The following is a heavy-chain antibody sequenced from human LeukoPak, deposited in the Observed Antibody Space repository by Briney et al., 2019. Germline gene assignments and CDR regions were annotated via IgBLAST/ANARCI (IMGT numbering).Heavy chain of an antibody. CDR1: GFTLSSYS. D-gene: IGHD1-26*01. J-gene: IGHJ6*02. V-gene: IGHV3-48*04. CDR2: ISSSGSTI. Sequence: GGSLRLSCAASGFTLSSYSMNWVRQAPGKGLEWVSYISSSGSTIYYADSVKGRFTISRDNAKNSLYLQMNSLRAEDTAVYYCASSGSYYNYYGMDVWGQGTTVTVSS. CDR3: ASSGSYYNYYGMDV.